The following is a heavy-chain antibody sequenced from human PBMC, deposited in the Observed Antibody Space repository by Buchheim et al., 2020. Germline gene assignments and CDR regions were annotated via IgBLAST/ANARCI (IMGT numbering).Heavy chain of an antibody. CDR2: ISYDGSNK. Sequence: QVQLVESGGGVVQPGRSLRLSCAASGFTFSSYAMHWVRQAPGKGLEWVAVISYDGSNKYYADSVKGRFTISRDNSKNTLYLQMNSLRAEDTAVYYCARDPKRNWNSGRVGAFDYWGQGTL. D-gene: IGHD1-7*01. V-gene: IGHV3-30-3*01. CDR1: GFTFSSYA. CDR3: ARDPKRNWNSGRVGAFDY. J-gene: IGHJ4*02.